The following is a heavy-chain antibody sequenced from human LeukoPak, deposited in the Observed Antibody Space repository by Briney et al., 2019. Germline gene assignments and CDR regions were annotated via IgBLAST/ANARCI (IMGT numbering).Heavy chain of an antibody. CDR1: GYTLTELS. CDR2: FDPEDGET. J-gene: IGHJ6*02. D-gene: IGHD3-10*01. Sequence: GASVKVSCKVSGYTLTELSMHWVRQAPGKGLEWMGGFDPEDGETIYAQKFQGRVTMTEDTSTDTAYMELSSLRSEDTAVYYCARVYYYGSGRKGYYYGMDVWGQGTTVTVSS. CDR3: ARVYYYGSGRKGYYYGMDV. V-gene: IGHV1-24*01.